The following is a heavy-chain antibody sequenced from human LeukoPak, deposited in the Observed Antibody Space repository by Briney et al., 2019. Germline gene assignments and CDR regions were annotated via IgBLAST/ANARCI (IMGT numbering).Heavy chain of an antibody. J-gene: IGHJ4*02. CDR1: GASISSYY. Sequence: SETLSLTCTVSGASISSYYWSWIRQPPGKGLEWIGYIYYSGSTNYNPSLKSRVTISVDTSKNQFSLKLSSVTAADTAVYYCARDGVDGDYLRYFDYWGQGTLVTVSS. CDR2: IYYSGST. D-gene: IGHD4-17*01. V-gene: IGHV4-59*01. CDR3: ARDGVDGDYLRYFDY.